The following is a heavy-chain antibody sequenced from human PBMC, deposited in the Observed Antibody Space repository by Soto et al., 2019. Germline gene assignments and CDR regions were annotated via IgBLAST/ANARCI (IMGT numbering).Heavy chain of an antibody. CDR1: GITFDDYA. CDR2: INWDSGDI. D-gene: IGHD2-8*01. J-gene: IGHJ4*02. V-gene: IGHV3-9*01. CDR3: AKDTAPGFYDANGHLDS. Sequence: SLRPSCVVSGITFDDYAMHWVRQVPGKGLEGVSGINWDSGDIGYADSVKGRFTISRDNAKNSLYLQMNSLKTEDTALYYCAKDTAPGFYDANGHLDSWGQGTPVTVSS.